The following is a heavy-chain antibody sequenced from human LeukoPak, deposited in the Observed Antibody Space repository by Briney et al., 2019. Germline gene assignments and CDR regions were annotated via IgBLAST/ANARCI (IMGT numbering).Heavy chain of an antibody. J-gene: IGHJ6*02. CDR3: ARGPIHLWLYYVMDV. Sequence: PGGSLRLSCTASEFTFADHAMSWVRQAPGKGLEWVGFIRSKAYRGTTEYAPAVKGRFTISRDDSKSVAYLQMNNLQTEDTAVYYCARGPIHLWLYYVMDVWGQGTTVIVSS. CDR1: EFTFADHA. D-gene: IGHD5-18*01. CDR2: IRSKAYRGTT. V-gene: IGHV3-49*04.